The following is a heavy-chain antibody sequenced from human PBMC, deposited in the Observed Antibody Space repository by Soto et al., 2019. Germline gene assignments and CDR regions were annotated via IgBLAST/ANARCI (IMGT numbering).Heavy chain of an antibody. CDR2: INAGNGNT. J-gene: IGHJ4*02. CDR1: GYAFTSYA. Sequence: ASVKVSCKASGYAFTSYAMHWVRQAPGQRLEWMGWINAGNGNTKYSQKFQGRVTITRDTSASTAYMELSSLRSEDTAVYYCARGLAPYYFDYWGQGTLVTVSS. CDR3: ARGLAPYYFDY. V-gene: IGHV1-3*01. D-gene: IGHD6-19*01.